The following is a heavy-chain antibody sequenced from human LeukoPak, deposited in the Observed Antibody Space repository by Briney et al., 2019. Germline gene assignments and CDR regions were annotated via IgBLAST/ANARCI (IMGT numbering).Heavy chain of an antibody. CDR2: IYHSGST. CDR1: GYSISSGYY. D-gene: IGHD3-10*01. V-gene: IGHV4-38-2*02. CDR3: ARGYAFGESDFDY. J-gene: IGHJ4*02. Sequence: SETLSLTCTVSGYSISSGYYWGWIRQPPGKGLEWIGSIYHSGSTYYNPSLKSRVTISVDTSKNQFSLKLSSVTAADTAVYYCARGYAFGESDFDYWGQGTLVTVSS.